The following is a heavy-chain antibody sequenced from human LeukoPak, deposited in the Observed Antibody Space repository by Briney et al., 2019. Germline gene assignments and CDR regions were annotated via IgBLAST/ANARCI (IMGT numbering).Heavy chain of an antibody. CDR1: GFTISNYA. J-gene: IGHJ1*01. V-gene: IGHV3-23*01. Sequence: QTGGSLRLSCAASGFTISNYAMSWIRQAPRKGLEWVSAISSSGATTYYAGSVKGRFTIYRDNSKNTRYLEVKSRRADHTVIYHCAKEYTVGTTPKCFQHGRQGTLVTVSS. CDR2: ISSSGATT. D-gene: IGHD1-26*01. CDR3: AKEYTVGTTPKCFQH.